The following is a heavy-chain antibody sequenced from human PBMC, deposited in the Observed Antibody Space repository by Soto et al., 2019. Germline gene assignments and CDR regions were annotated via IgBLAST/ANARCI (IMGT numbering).Heavy chain of an antibody. CDR2: ISYDGSNK. V-gene: IGHV3-30*18. D-gene: IGHD1-26*01. Sequence: QVQLVGSGGGVVQPGRSLRLSCAASGFIFSSYDMHWVRQGPGKGLEWVAVISYDGSNKYYADSVKGRFTISRDNSKNTLYLQMNSLRAEDTAVYYCAKDQGSGSVIDYWGQGTLVTVSS. J-gene: IGHJ4*02. CDR3: AKDQGSGSVIDY. CDR1: GFIFSSYD.